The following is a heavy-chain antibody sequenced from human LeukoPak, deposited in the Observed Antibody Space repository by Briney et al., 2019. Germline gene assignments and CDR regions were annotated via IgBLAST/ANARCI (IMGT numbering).Heavy chain of an antibody. Sequence: SETLSLTCAVYGGSFSGYYWSWIRQPPGKGLEWIGEINHSGSTNYNPSLKSRVTISVDTSKNQFSLKLSSVTAADTAVYYCARVHSSGWSDWFDPWGQGTLVTVSS. V-gene: IGHV4-34*01. CDR1: GGSFSGYY. D-gene: IGHD6-13*01. CDR3: ARVHSSGWSDWFDP. J-gene: IGHJ5*02. CDR2: INHSGST.